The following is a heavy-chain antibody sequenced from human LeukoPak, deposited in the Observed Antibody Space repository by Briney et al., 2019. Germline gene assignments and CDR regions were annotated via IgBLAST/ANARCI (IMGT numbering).Heavy chain of an antibody. CDR2: IKQDGSEK. J-gene: IGHJ4*02. D-gene: IGHD2-15*01. CDR1: GFTSSSYW. CDR3: ARDRRLGYCSGGSCYYGLYFDY. Sequence: PGGSLRLSCAASGFTSSSYWMSWVRQAPGKGLEWVASIKQDGSEKYYVDSVKGRFTISRDNAKNSLYLQMNSLRAEDTAVYYCARDRRLGYCSGGSCYYGLYFDYWGQGTLVTVSS. V-gene: IGHV3-7*01.